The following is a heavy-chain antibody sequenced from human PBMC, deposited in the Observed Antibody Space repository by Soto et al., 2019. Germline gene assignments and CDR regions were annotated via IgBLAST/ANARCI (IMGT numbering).Heavy chain of an antibody. CDR1: GYTFTSYG. V-gene: IGHV1-18*04. CDR3: ARAGFQKWAARPFPHFDP. J-gene: IGHJ5*02. CDR2: ISAYNGNT. D-gene: IGHD6-6*01. Sequence: ASVEVSCKASGYTFTSYGISWVRQAPGQGLEWMGWISAYNGNTNYAQKLQGRATMTTDTSTSTAYMELRSLRSDDTAVYYCARAGFQKWAARPFPHFDPWGQGTLVTVSS.